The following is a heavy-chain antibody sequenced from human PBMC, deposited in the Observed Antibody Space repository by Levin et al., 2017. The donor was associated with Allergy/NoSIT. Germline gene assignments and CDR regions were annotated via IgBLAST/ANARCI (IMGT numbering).Heavy chain of an antibody. J-gene: IGHJ3*02. CDR1: GGSISSFY. V-gene: IGHV4-59*01. Sequence: SQTLSLTCTVSGGSISSFYWNWIRQSPGKGLEWIGYIYYSGSTNYNPSFKSRVTMSVDTSKSQFSLKLSSVTAADTAVYYCARAWSAGGAFDIWGQGTMVTVSS. CDR2: IYYSGST. D-gene: IGHD3-16*01. CDR3: ARAWSAGGAFDI.